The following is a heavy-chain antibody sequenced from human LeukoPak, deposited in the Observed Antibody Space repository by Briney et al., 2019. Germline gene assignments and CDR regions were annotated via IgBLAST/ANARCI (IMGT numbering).Heavy chain of an antibody. D-gene: IGHD6-13*01. CDR2: INPSSGGA. CDR1: GYTFTGYY. CDR3: ARAYSSSWPYYYYGMDV. V-gene: IGHV1-2*04. J-gene: IGHJ6*02. Sequence: GASVKVSCKASGYTFTGYYIHWVRQAPGQGLEWMGWINPSSGGANYAQKFQGWVTMTRDTSISTAYMELSRLRSDDTAVYYCARAYSSSWPYYYYGMDVWGQGTTVTVSS.